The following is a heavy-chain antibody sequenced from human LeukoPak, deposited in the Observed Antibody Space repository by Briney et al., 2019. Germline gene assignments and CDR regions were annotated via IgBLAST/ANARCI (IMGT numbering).Heavy chain of an antibody. CDR1: GGSISSGGYY. CDR3: ARDSITMVRGVIIEGAFDI. CDR2: IYYSGST. V-gene: IGHV4-30-4*08. D-gene: IGHD3-10*01. Sequence: PSQTLSLTCTVSGGSISSGGYYWSWIRQPPGKGLEWIGYIYYSGSTYYNPSPKSRVTISVDTSKNQFSLKLSSVTAADTAVYYCARDSITMVRGVIIEGAFDIWGQGTMVTVSS. J-gene: IGHJ3*02.